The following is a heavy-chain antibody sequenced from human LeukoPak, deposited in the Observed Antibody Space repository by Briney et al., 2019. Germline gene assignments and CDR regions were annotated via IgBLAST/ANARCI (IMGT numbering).Heavy chain of an antibody. CDR1: GGSFSGYY. D-gene: IGHD6-13*01. CDR3: AREAAAGGFDDYYYYMDV. J-gene: IGHJ6*03. Sequence: PSETLSLTCAVYGGSFSGYYWSWIRQPPGKGLEWIGYISYSGSTNYNPSLKSRVTISVDTSKKQFSLTLSSVTAADTAVYYCAREAAAGGFDDYYYYMDVWGKGTTVTISS. CDR2: ISYSGST. V-gene: IGHV4-59*01.